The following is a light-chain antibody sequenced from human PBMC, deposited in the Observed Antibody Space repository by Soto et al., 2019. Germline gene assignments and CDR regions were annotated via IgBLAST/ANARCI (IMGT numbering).Light chain of an antibody. J-gene: IGLJ1*01. Sequence: SVLTQPHSASGTPGQRVTISCSGSSSNIGTSSVHWFQQLPGTAPKLLISTTNQRPSGVPERFSGSKSGTSASLAIIGLQSEDEADYYCAAWDDSLNGHVFGTGTKVTVL. CDR3: AAWDDSLNGHV. V-gene: IGLV1-44*01. CDR2: TTN. CDR1: SSNIGTSS.